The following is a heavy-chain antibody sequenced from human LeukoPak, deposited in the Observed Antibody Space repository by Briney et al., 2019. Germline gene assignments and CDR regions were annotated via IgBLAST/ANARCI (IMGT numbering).Heavy chain of an antibody. Sequence: GGSLRLSCAASGFTFTHCAMHWVRQTPGKGLEWVAVIFYDGTIQYYSDSVRGRLIVSRDNPKNTLYLQMNSLRAEDTAVYYCARDPRGPAGYDSPARDTFDYWGQGTLVTVSS. V-gene: IGHV3-30*03. D-gene: IGHD3-22*01. CDR2: IFYDGTIQ. J-gene: IGHJ4*02. CDR3: ARDPRGPAGYDSPARDTFDY. CDR1: GFTFTHCA.